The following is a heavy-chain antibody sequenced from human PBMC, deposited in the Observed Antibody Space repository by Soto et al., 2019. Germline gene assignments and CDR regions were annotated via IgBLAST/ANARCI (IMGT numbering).Heavy chain of an antibody. CDR3: ARGGGAYCGNDCIRAVDI. V-gene: IGHV3-66*01. Sequence: GGSLRLSCAVSGFTVSNNYMSWVRQAPEKGLEWISVIYSGGDTYYADSVKVRFTISRDNSKNTLYLQMNSLRVDDTAVYYCARGGGAYCGNDCIRAVDIWGQGTMVTV. CDR2: IYSGGDT. J-gene: IGHJ3*02. D-gene: IGHD2-21*02. CDR1: GFTVSNNY.